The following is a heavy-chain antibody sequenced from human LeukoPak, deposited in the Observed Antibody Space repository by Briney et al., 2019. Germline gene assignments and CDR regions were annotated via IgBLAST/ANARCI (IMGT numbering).Heavy chain of an antibody. CDR2: INSDGRNT. J-gene: IGHJ4*02. Sequence: GGSLRLFCAASGFTFSTYWMHWVRQAPGKGLVWVSHINSDGRNTTYADSVTGRFTISRDNAKNTLYLHMNSLRAEDTAVYYCARVLAQQQGYWGQGTLVTVSS. D-gene: IGHD6-13*01. CDR3: ARVLAQQQGY. V-gene: IGHV3-74*01. CDR1: GFTFSTYW.